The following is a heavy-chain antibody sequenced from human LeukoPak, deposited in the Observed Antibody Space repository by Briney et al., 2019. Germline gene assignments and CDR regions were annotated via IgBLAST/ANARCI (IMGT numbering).Heavy chain of an antibody. J-gene: IGHJ4*02. Sequence: ASVKVSCKVSGYTLTELSMHWVRQAPGKGLEWMGGFDPEDGETIYAQKFQGRVTMTEDTSTDTAYMELSSLRSEDTAVYYCATESLAVGAIDYWGQGTLVTVSS. CDR1: GYTLTELS. CDR3: ATESLAVGAIDY. D-gene: IGHD1-26*01. CDR2: FDPEDGET. V-gene: IGHV1-24*01.